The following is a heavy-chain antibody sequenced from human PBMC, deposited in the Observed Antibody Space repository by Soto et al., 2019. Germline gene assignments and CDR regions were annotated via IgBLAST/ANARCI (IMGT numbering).Heavy chain of an antibody. CDR3: ARGRFDCSSTSCYSNYYYYMDV. CDR1: GFTFSSYG. J-gene: IGHJ6*03. D-gene: IGHD2-2*01. CDR2: IWYDGSNK. Sequence: QVQLVESGGGVVQPGRSLRLSCAASGFTFSSYGMHWVRQAPGKGLEWVAVIWYDGSNKYYADSVKGRFTISRDNSKNTLYLQMNSLRAEDTAVYYCARGRFDCSSTSCYSNYYYYMDVWGKGTTVTVSS. V-gene: IGHV3-33*01.